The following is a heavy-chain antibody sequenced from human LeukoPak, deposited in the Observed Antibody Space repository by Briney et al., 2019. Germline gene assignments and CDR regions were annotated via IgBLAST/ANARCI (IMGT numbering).Heavy chain of an antibody. J-gene: IGHJ4*02. CDR2: IWYDGSNK. V-gene: IGHV3-33*06. CDR3: AKSVDTAMVTFDY. Sequence: GGSLRLSCAASGFTFSSYGMHWVRQAPGKGLEWVAVIWYDGSNKYYADSVKGRFTISRDNSKNTLYLQMNSLRAEDTAVYYCAKSVDTAMVTFDYWGQGTLSPSPQ. D-gene: IGHD5-18*01. CDR1: GFTFSSYG.